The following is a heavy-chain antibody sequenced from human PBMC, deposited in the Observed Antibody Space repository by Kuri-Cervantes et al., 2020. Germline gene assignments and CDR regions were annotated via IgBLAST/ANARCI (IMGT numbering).Heavy chain of an antibody. V-gene: IGHV4-38-2*01. Sequence: SQTLSLTCAVSGYSISSGYYWGWIRQPPGKGLEWIGSIYHSGSTYYNPSLKSRVTISVDTSKNQFSLKLSSVTAADTAVYYCARGVNYYGSGSYYSPRYYFDYWGQGTLVTVSS. CDR3: ARGVNYYGSGSYYSPRYYFDY. J-gene: IGHJ4*02. CDR2: IYHSGST. D-gene: IGHD3-10*01. CDR1: GYSISSGYY.